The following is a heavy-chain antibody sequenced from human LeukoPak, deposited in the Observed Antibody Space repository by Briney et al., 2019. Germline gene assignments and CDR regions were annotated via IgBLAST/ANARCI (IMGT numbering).Heavy chain of an antibody. D-gene: IGHD2-21*01. CDR3: ARDDCGDTCYPGGY. CDR1: GYIFTKYV. J-gene: IGHJ4*02. V-gene: IGHV1-3*01. Sequence: ASVKVSCKASGYIFTKYVVHWVRQAPGQRPEWLGWIKAGNGDTKYSQNFQDRLTITRDTSASTVYMELSSLTSEDTALYYCARDDCGDTCYPGGYWGQGTLVTVSS. CDR2: IKAGNGDT.